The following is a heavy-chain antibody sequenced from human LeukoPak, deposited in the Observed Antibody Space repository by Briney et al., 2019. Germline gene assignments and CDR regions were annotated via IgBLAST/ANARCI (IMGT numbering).Heavy chain of an antibody. J-gene: IGHJ4*02. CDR2: INHSGGT. CDR1: GGSFSGYY. CDR3: ARGQEMATTH. D-gene: IGHD5-24*01. Sequence: PSETLSLTCAVYGGSFSGYYWSWIRQPPGKGLEWIGEINHSGGTNYNPSLKSRVTISVDTSKNQFSLKLSSVTAADTAVYYCARGQEMATTHWGQGTLVTVSS. V-gene: IGHV4-34*01.